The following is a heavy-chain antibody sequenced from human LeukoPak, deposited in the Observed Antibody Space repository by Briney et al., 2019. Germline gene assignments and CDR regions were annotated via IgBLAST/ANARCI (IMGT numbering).Heavy chain of an antibody. D-gene: IGHD3-22*01. CDR2: MNPNTGNT. CDR1: GYTFTSYD. CDR3: ARDELAYYYDSSGYPNY. J-gene: IGHJ4*02. V-gene: IGHV1-8*01. Sequence: ASVKVSCKASGYTFTSYDINWVRQATGQGLEWMGWMNPNTGNTGYAQKFQSRVTMTRNTSTSTAYMELSSLRSEDTAVYYCARDELAYYYDSSGYPNYWGQGTLVTVSP.